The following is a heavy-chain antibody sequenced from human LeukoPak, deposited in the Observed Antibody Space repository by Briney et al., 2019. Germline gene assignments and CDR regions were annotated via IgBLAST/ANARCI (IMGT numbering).Heavy chain of an antibody. V-gene: IGHV4-59*01. CDR3: ARDLRGWGRSWFDY. J-gene: IGHJ4*02. CDR1: GGSISSYY. Sequence: SETLSLTCTVSGGSISSYYWSWIRQPPGKGLEWIGYIYYSGSTNYNPSLKSRVTISVDTSKNQFSLKLSSVTAADTAVYYCARDLRGWGRSWFDYWGQGTLVTVSS. D-gene: IGHD6-13*01. CDR2: IYYSGST.